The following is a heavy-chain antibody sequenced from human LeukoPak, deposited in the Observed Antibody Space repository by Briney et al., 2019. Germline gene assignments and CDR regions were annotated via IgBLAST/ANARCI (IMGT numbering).Heavy chain of an antibody. CDR2: IIPIFGTA. Sequence: ASVKVSCKASGGTFSSYAISWVRQAPGQGLEWMGGIIPIFGTANYAQKLQGRVTITTDESTSTAYMELSSLRSEDTAVYYCARGIEVPAARDYYYYYMDVWGKGTTVTVSS. D-gene: IGHD2-2*01. J-gene: IGHJ6*03. V-gene: IGHV1-69*05. CDR3: ARGIEVPAARDYYYYYMDV. CDR1: GGTFSSYA.